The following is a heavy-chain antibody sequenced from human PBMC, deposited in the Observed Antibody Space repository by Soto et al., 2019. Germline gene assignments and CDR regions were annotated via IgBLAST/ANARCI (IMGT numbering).Heavy chain of an antibody. CDR1: GFTFSSYG. Sequence: QVQLVESGGGVVQPGRSLRLSCAASGFTFSSYGMHWVRQAPGKGLEWVAVIWYDGSNKYYADSVKGRFTISRDNSKNTLYLQMNRLRAEDTAVYYCACDRQGYCSGGSCWEYYFDYWGQGTLVTVSS. J-gene: IGHJ4*02. V-gene: IGHV3-33*01. CDR3: ACDRQGYCSGGSCWEYYFDY. CDR2: IWYDGSNK. D-gene: IGHD2-15*01.